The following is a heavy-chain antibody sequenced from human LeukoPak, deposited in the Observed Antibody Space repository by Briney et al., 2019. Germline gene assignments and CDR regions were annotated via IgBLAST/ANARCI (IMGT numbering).Heavy chain of an antibody. D-gene: IGHD2-15*01. CDR2: INHSGST. CDR1: GGSITNHY. V-gene: IGHV4-34*01. J-gene: IGHJ4*02. CDR3: AILGYCSGGSCPDY. Sequence: SETLSLTCTVSGGSITNHYWTWIRQPPGKGLEWIGEINHSGSTNYSPSLKSRVTISVDTSKNQFSLKLSSVTAADTAVYYCAILGYCSGGSCPDYWGQGTLVTVSS.